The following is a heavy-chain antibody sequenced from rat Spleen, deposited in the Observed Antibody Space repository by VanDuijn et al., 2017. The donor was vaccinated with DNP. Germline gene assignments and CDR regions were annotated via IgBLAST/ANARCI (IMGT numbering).Heavy chain of an antibody. CDR3: VCHPYYTNY. D-gene: IGHD1-2*01. CDR2: IKAEPDDYAT. V-gene: IGHV6-6*01. J-gene: IGHJ2*01. Sequence: EVQLVESGGGLVQPGRSLKLSCATSGFTFSSAWMYWYRQFPEKHLEWVARIKAEPDDYATDYTESVKGRFTISRDDSKNSLYLQMNNLEEEDTAIYYCVCHPYYTNYWGQGVMVTVSS. CDR1: GFTFSSAW.